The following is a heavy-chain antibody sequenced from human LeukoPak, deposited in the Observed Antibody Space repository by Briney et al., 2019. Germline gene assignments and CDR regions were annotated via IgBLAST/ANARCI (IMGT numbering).Heavy chain of an antibody. J-gene: IGHJ4*02. CDR1: GYTFTSYY. CDR2: IDPSGGST. CDR3: ARQESFSSGWYGGGY. Sequence: GASVKVSCKASGYTFTSYYMYWVRQAPGQGLEWMGIIDPSGGSTSYAQKFQGRVTMTRDTSTSTVYMELSSLRSEDTAVYYCARQESFSSGWYGGGYWGQGTLVTVSS. D-gene: IGHD6-19*01. V-gene: IGHV1-46*01.